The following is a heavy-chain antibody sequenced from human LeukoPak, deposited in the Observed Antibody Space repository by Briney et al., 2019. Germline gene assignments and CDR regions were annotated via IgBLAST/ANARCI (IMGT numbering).Heavy chain of an antibody. D-gene: IGHD6-13*01. V-gene: IGHV3-33*06. CDR2: MWDDGTNE. J-gene: IGHJ4*02. CDR3: AKDSASSSWYYFDY. CDR1: GFNFGIYG. Sequence: GGSLRLSCTASGFNFGIYGMHWVRQAPGKGLEWVAVMWDDGTNEYYVESVKGRFTISRDNGKRTLYLQMNSLRAEDTAVYYCAKDSASSSWYYFDYWGQGTLVTVSS.